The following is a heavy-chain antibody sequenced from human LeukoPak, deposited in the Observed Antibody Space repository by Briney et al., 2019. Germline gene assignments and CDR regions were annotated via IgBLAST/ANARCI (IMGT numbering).Heavy chain of an antibody. D-gene: IGHD6-13*01. Sequence: GGSLRLSCAASGFTFSSYSMNGVRQAPGKGLEGVSSISSSSSYIYYADSVKGRFTISRDNAKNSLYLQMNSLRAEDTAVYYCARDSGSYSSSWSDYWGQGTPVTVSS. CDR2: ISSSSSYI. CDR1: GFTFSSYS. J-gene: IGHJ4*02. V-gene: IGHV3-21*01. CDR3: ARDSGSYSSSWSDY.